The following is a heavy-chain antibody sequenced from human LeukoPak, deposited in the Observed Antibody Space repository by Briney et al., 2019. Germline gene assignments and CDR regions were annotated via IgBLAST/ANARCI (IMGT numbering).Heavy chain of an antibody. CDR1: GFTFSSYG. J-gene: IGHJ4*02. D-gene: IGHD3-10*01. CDR2: IWYDGSNK. V-gene: IGHV3-33*06. Sequence: PGRSLRLSCAASGFTFSSYGMHWVRQAPGKGLECVAVIWYDGSNKYYADSVKGRFTISRDNSKNTLYLQMNSLRAEDTAVYYCAKDPYYYGSGSHDYWGQGTLVTVSS. CDR3: AKDPYYYGSGSHDY.